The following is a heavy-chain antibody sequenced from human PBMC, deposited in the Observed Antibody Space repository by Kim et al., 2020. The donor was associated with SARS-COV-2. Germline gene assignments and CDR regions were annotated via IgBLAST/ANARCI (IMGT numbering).Heavy chain of an antibody. V-gene: IGHV1-18*01. CDR2: ISAYNGNT. CDR3: PRDGWSGYDSYYYYGMDV. J-gene: IGHJ6*02. D-gene: IGHD5-12*01. Sequence: ASVKVSCKASGYTFTSYGISWVRQAPGQGLEWMGWISAYNGNTNYAQKLQGRVTMTTDTSTSTAYMELRSLRSDDTAVYYCPRDGWSGYDSYYYYGMDVWGQGTTVTVSS. CDR1: GYTFTSYG.